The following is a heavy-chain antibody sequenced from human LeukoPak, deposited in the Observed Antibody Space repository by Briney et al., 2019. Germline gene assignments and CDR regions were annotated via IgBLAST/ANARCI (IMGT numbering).Heavy chain of an antibody. J-gene: IGHJ3*02. D-gene: IGHD4-11*01. CDR1: GYTFTSYG. Sequence: ASVKVSCKASGYTFTSYGISWVRQAPGQGLEWMGWISADNGRTKSAQKFQARVTMTTDISTSTVYMELGSLRSDDTAVYYCARDYYSNYLDTFDIWGQGTMVTVSS. V-gene: IGHV1-18*01. CDR3: ARDYYSNYLDTFDI. CDR2: ISADNGRT.